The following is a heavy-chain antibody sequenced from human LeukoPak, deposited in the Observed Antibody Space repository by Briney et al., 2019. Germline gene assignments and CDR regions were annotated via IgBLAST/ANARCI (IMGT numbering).Heavy chain of an antibody. J-gene: IGHJ3*02. CDR2: IYYTGST. Sequence: SETLSLTCTVSGGSISTYYWNWIRQSPGKGLEWIGYIYYTGSTSYNPSVKSRITMSVDTSKNQFSLKLNSVTVADTAVYYCARAKSGTTWGGTFEIWGQGTTVTVSS. CDR3: ARAKSGTTWGGTFEI. D-gene: IGHD3-16*01. V-gene: IGHV4-59*01. CDR1: GGSISTYY.